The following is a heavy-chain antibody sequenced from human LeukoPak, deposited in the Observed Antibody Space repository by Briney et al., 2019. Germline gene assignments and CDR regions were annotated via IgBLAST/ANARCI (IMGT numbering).Heavy chain of an antibody. CDR1: GYTFTGYY. J-gene: IGHJ5*02. CDR2: INPNSGGT. Sequence: ASVKVSCKASGYTFTGYYMHWVRQAPGQGLEWMGWINPNSGGTNYAQKFQGRVTMTRNTSISTAYMELSSLRSEDTAVYYCARGNRGHLDMNWFDPWGQGTLVTVSS. CDR3: ARGNRGHLDMNWFDP. D-gene: IGHD1-14*01. V-gene: IGHV1-2*02.